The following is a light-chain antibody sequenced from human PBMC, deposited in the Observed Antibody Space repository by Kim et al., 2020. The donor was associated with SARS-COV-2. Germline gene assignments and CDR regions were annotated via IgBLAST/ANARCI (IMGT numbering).Light chain of an antibody. Sequence: DIQMTQSPSTLSASVGDRVTITCRASQSINNWLAWYQQKPGKAPNLLIYKTSSLQSGVPSRFSGSGSGTEFTLTISSLQPDDFATYFCQQYYGYPYTFGQGTKLDI. CDR1: QSINNW. CDR2: KTS. J-gene: IGKJ2*01. V-gene: IGKV1-5*03. CDR3: QQYYGYPYT.